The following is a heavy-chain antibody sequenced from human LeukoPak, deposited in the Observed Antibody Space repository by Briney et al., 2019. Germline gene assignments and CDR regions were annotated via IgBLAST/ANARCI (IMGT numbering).Heavy chain of an antibody. CDR2: ISYDGSNK. CDR3: AGEGYCSGGSCYSYLFDY. D-gene: IGHD2-15*01. J-gene: IGHJ4*02. Sequence: PGGSLGLSCAASGFTFSSYGMHWVRQAPGKGLEWVAVISYDGSNKYYADSVKGRFTISRDNSKNTLYLQMNSLRAEDTAVYYCAGEGYCSGGSCYSYLFDYWGQGTLVTVSS. V-gene: IGHV3-30*03. CDR1: GFTFSSYG.